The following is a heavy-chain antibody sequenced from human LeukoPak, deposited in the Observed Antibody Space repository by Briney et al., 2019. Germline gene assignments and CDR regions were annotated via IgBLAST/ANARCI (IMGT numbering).Heavy chain of an antibody. CDR3: ASGTAAVPVDY. Sequence: PSETLSLTCAVYGGSFSGYYWSWIRQPPGKGLEWIGEINHSGSTNYNPSLKSRVTISVDTSKNQFSLKLSSATAADTAVYYCASGTAAVPVDYWGQGTLVTVSS. V-gene: IGHV4-34*01. J-gene: IGHJ4*02. D-gene: IGHD6-13*01. CDR1: GGSFSGYY. CDR2: INHSGST.